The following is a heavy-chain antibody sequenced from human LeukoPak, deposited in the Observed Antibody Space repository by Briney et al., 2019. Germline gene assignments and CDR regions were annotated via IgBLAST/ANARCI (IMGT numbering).Heavy chain of an antibody. CDR2: ISSSCSTI. CDR1: GFTFSSYE. J-gene: IGHJ4*02. Sequence: GGSLRLSCAASGFTFSSYEMNWVRQAPGKGLEWVSYISSSCSTIYYADSVKGRFTISRDNAKTSLYLQMNSLRAEDTAVYYCARDLSGVTGYTYGRGIDYWGQGTLVTVSS. CDR3: ARDLSGVTGYTYGRGIDY. V-gene: IGHV3-48*03. D-gene: IGHD5-18*01.